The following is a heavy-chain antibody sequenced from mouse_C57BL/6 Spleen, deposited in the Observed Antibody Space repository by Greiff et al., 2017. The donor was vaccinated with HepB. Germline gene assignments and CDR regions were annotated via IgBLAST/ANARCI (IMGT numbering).Heavy chain of an antibody. V-gene: IGHV3-6*01. CDR3: ARKTFITTVVAGDYYAMDY. CDR1: GYSITSGYY. CDR2: ISYDGSN. D-gene: IGHD1-1*01. Sequence: EVKLMESGPGLVKPSQSLSLTCSVTGYSITSGYYWNWIRQFPGNKLEWMGYISYDGSNNYNPSLKNRISITRDTSKNQFFLKLNSVTTEDTATYYCARKTFITTVVAGDYYAMDYWGQGTSVTVSS. J-gene: IGHJ4*01.